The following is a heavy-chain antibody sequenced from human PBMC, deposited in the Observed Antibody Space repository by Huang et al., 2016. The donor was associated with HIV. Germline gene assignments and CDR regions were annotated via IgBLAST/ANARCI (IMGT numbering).Heavy chain of an antibody. J-gene: IGHJ5*02. Sequence: EVQLLESGGGLVQPGGSLRLSCAAPGFTFSSDAMSWVRQAPGKGRECVSAISGSGGSTYYADSVKGRLTISRDNSKNTLYLQMNSLRAEDTAVYYCAKDVRMFDPWGQGTLVTVSS. CDR1: GFTFSSDA. V-gene: IGHV3-23*01. CDR3: AKDVRMFDP. CDR2: ISGSGGST.